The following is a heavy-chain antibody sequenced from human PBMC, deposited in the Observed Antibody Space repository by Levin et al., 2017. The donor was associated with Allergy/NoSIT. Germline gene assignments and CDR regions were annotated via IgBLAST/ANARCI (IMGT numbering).Heavy chain of an antibody. D-gene: IGHD3-10*01. CDR2: IVPKSNGGTV. V-gene: IGHV3-15*07. J-gene: IGHJ6*02. Sequence: GGSLRLSCAASGFTFSNAYMHWVRQAPGKGLEWVGRIVPKSNGGTVDYAAPVNGRFSISRDDSKTTLYLQLSSRKTDDTAVYYGYGSRSSAGVDVWGQGTTVTVSS. CDR3: YGSRSSAGVDV. CDR1: GFTFSNAY.